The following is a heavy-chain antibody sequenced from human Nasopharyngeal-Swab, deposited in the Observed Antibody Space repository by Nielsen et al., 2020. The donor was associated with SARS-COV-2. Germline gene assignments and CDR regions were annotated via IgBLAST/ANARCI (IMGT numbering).Heavy chain of an antibody. Sequence: GESLKISCVASGFTFSSFWMHWVRQAPGKGLEWVAVISYDGSNKYYADSVKGRFTISRDNSKNTLYLQMNSLRAEDTAVYYCARAGGSYFDLWGRGTLVTVSS. CDR2: ISYDGSNK. J-gene: IGHJ2*01. V-gene: IGHV3-30-3*01. CDR3: ARAGGSYFDL. D-gene: IGHD2-15*01. CDR1: GFTFSSFW.